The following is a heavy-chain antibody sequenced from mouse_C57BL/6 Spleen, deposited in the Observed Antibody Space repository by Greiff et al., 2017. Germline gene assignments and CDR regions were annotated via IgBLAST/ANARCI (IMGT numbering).Heavy chain of an antibody. D-gene: IGHD1-1*01. J-gene: IGHJ3*01. CDR1: GSTFTSYT. Sequence: QVQLQQSGAELARPGASVKMSCKASGSTFTSYTMHWVKQRPGQGLEWIGYINPSRGYTKYNQTFKDKATLTADTSSSTAYMQLSSLTSEDSAVYYCAYYDGSSPFAYWGQGTLVTVSA. CDR2: INPSRGYT. V-gene: IGHV1-4*01. CDR3: AYYDGSSPFAY.